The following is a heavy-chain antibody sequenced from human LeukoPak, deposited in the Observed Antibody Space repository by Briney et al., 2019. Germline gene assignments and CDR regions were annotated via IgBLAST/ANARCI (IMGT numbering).Heavy chain of an antibody. D-gene: IGHD3-22*01. J-gene: IGHJ4*02. CDR2: INHSGST. V-gene: IGHV4-34*01. CDR3: ARGRSPYYYDSSGYYDDY. CDR1: GGSFSGYY. Sequence: SSETLSLTCAVYGGSFSGYYWSWIRQPPGKGLEWIGEINHSGSTNYNPSLKSRVTISVDTSKNQFSLKLSSVTAADTAVYYCARGRSPYYYDSSGYYDDYWGQGTLVTVSS.